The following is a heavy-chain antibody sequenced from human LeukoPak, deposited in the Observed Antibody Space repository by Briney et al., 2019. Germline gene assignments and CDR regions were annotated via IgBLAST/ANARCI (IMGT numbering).Heavy chain of an antibody. CDR1: GGSISSGGYS. J-gene: IGHJ5*02. CDR2: IYHSGST. V-gene: IGHV4-30-2*01. CDR3: ARDRGGGDLRFDP. D-gene: IGHD2-21*02. Sequence: SETLSLTCAVSGGSISSGGYSWSWIRQPPGTGLEWIGYIYHSGSTYYNPSLKSRVTISVDRSKNQFSLKLSSVTAADTAVYYCARDRGGGDLRFDPWGQGTLVTVSS.